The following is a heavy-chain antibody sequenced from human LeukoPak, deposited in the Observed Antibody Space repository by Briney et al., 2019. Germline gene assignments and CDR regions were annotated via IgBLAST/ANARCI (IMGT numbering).Heavy chain of an antibody. Sequence: SETLSLTCTVSGGSISSYYWSWIRQPPGKGLEWIGYIYYSGSTNYNPSLKSRVTISVGTSKNQFSLKLSSVTAADTAVYYCARAGYDFWRTDYCGQGTLVTVSS. CDR3: ARAGYDFWRTDY. D-gene: IGHD3-3*01. CDR2: IYYSGST. CDR1: GGSISSYY. J-gene: IGHJ4*02. V-gene: IGHV4-59*01.